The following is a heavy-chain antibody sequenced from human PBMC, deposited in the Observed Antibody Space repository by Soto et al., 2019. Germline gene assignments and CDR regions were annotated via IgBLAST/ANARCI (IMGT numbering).Heavy chain of an antibody. CDR1: GFTFSSYW. Sequence: EVQLVESGGGLVQPGGSLRLSCAASGFTFSSYWMSWVRQAPGKGLEWVANIKQDGSEKYYVDSVKGRFTISGDNAQKSLYLQMNSLGVEYTAVYYCARLSTDWGQGALVTVSS. V-gene: IGHV3-7*04. CDR2: IKQDGSEK. CDR3: ARLSTD. D-gene: IGHD3-16*02. J-gene: IGHJ4*02.